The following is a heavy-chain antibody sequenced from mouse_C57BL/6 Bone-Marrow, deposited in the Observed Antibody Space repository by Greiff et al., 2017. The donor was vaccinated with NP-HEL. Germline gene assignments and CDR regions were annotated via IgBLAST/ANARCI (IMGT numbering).Heavy chain of an antibody. V-gene: IGHV3-6*01. CDR1: GYSITSGYY. D-gene: IGHD6-5*01. Sequence: DVKLVESGPGLVKPSQSLSLTCSVTGYSITSGYYWNWIRQFPGNKLEWMGYISYDGSNNYNPSLKNRISITRDTSKNQFFLKLNSVTTEDTATYYCARTGAYDPDYWGQGTTLTVSS. CDR2: ISYDGSN. CDR3: ARTGAYDPDY. J-gene: IGHJ2*01.